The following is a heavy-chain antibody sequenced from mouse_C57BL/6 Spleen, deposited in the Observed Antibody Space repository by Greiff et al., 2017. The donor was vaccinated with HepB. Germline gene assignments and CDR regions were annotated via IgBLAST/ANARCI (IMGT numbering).Heavy chain of an antibody. Sequence: EVQLVESGGGLVKPGGSLKLSCAASGFTFSSYTMSWVRQTPEKRLEWVATISGGGGNTYYPDSVKGRFTISRDNAKNTLYLQMSSLRSEDTALYYCARLYYYGSSYVGFDVWGTGTTVTVSS. CDR1: GFTFSSYT. CDR3: ARLYYYGSSYVGFDV. D-gene: IGHD1-1*01. V-gene: IGHV5-9*01. J-gene: IGHJ1*03. CDR2: ISGGGGNT.